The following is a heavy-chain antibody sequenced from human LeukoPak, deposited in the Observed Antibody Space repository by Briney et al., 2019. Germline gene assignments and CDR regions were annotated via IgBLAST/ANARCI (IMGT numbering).Heavy chain of an antibody. CDR1: GGTFRRYA. CDR2: IIPIFGTA. V-gene: IGHV1-69*13. CDR3: ASSSCSSTSCYLFDY. D-gene: IGHD2-2*01. Sequence: SVKVSCKASGGTFRRYAISWVRQAPGQGLEWMGGIIPIFGTANYAQKFQGRVTITADESTSTAYMELSSLRSEDTAVYYCASSSCSSTSCYLFDYWGQGTLVTVSS. J-gene: IGHJ4*02.